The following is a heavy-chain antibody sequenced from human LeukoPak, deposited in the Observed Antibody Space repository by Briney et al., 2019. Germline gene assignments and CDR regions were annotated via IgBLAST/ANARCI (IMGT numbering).Heavy chain of an antibody. V-gene: IGHV3-23*01. D-gene: IGHD2/OR15-2a*01. CDR3: AKDRVSPGFNWFDP. CDR2: INGRGDNT. CDR1: GFTFSDYY. J-gene: IGHJ5*02. Sequence: PGGSLRLSCAASGFTFSDYYMSWIRQAPGKGLEWVSAINGRGDNTYYADFVKGRFTISRDNSKSTVYLQMNSLRTEDTAVYYCAKDRVSPGFNWFDPWGQGTLVTVSS.